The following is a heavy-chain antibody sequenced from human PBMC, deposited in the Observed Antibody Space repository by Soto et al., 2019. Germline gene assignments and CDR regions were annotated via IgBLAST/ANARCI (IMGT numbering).Heavy chain of an antibody. V-gene: IGHV4-34*01. J-gene: IGHJ6*02. CDR2: INHSGTT. CDR3: AKARFDSWSHIYYGLDV. D-gene: IGHD3-3*01. Sequence: SETLSLTCAVYGGSFSGYSWTRLRQPPGKGLEWIGEINHSGTTDYNPALKSRVTMSVDTSKNQFSLRVTSVTAADTAVYYCAKARFDSWSHIYYGLDVWGQGTTVTVSS. CDR1: GGSFSGYS.